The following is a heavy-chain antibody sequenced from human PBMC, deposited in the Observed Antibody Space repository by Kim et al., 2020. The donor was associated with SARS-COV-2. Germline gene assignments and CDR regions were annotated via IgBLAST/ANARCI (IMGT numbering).Heavy chain of an antibody. V-gene: IGHV3-9*01. CDR2: ITWNSGSI. CDR3: AKGRGEWLRDAFDI. CDR1: GFTFDDYA. D-gene: IGHD3-16*01. J-gene: IGHJ3*02. Sequence: GGSLRLSCAASGFTFDDYAMHWVRQAPGKGLKWVSGITWNSGSIGYADSVKGRFTISRDNAKNSLYLQMNILRGDDTAFYYCAKGRGEWLRDAFDIWGQGTMVTVSS.